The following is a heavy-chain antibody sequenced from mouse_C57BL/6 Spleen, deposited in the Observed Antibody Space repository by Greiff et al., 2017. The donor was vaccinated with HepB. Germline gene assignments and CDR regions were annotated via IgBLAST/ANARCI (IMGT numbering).Heavy chain of an antibody. J-gene: IGHJ3*01. Sequence: DVMLVESGGGLVKPGGSLKLSCAASGFTFSSYTMSWVRQTPEKRLEWVATISGGGGNTYYPDSVKGRFTISRDNAKNTLYLQMSSLRSEDTALYYCARQGWEDWFAYWGQGTLVTVSA. CDR3: ARQGWEDWFAY. CDR2: ISGGGGNT. CDR1: GFTFSSYT. V-gene: IGHV5-9*01. D-gene: IGHD3-3*01.